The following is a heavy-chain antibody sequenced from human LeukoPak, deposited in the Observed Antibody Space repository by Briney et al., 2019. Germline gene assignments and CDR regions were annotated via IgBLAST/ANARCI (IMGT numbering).Heavy chain of an antibody. V-gene: IGHV3-23*01. Sequence: PGASLRLSCEASGFTFSNYDMSWVRQAPGQGLEWVSAIRGRGNNTYYADSVKGRFTISRDRSKNTLYLQMNSLRAEDTAVYYCAKHREVTPPRYYYYYMDVWGKGTTVTISS. CDR1: GFTFSNYD. D-gene: IGHD4-23*01. J-gene: IGHJ6*03. CDR3: AKHREVTPPRYYYYYMDV. CDR2: IRGRGNNT.